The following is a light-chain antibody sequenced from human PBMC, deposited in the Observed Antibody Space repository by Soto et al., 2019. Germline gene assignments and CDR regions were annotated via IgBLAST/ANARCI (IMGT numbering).Light chain of an antibody. CDR2: LNSEGSH. CDR3: QTWGTGIEV. Sequence: QPVLTQSPSASASLGASVKLTCTLSSGHSSYTIAWHQQQPEKGPRYLMTLNSEGSHSKGDGIPDRFSGSSSGAERYLSISSLQSEDEADYYCQTWGTGIEVFGGGTKLTVL. V-gene: IGLV4-69*01. CDR1: SGHSSYT. J-gene: IGLJ3*02.